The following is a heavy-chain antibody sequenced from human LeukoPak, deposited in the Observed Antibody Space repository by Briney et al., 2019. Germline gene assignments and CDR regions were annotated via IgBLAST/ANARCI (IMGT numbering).Heavy chain of an antibody. CDR1: GYTFTSYD. CDR2: MNPNSGNT. CDR3: ARSVEGYCSGGSCYSYYYYMDV. Sequence: ASVKVSCKASGYTFTSYDINWVRQATGQGLGWMGWMNPNSGNTGYAQKFQGRVTMTRNTSISTAYMELSSLRSEDTAVYYCARSVEGYCSGGSCYSYYYYMDVWGKGTTVTVSS. V-gene: IGHV1-8*01. J-gene: IGHJ6*03. D-gene: IGHD2-15*01.